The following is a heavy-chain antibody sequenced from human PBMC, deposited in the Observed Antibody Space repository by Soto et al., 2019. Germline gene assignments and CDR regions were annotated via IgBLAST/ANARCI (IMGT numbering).Heavy chain of an antibody. CDR2: IYYIGST. D-gene: IGHD3-3*01. J-gene: IGHJ6*02. CDR3: ARWYIDFWSGYTYYYGGIDV. V-gene: IGHV4-39*01. CDR1: GGSISSSSYY. Sequence: SETLSLTCTVSGGSISSSSYYWGWIRQPPGKGLEWIGSIYYIGSTYYNPSLKSRVTISVDTSKNQFSLKPSSVTAADTAVYYCARWYIDFWSGYTYYYGGIDVLGQGITVTGCS.